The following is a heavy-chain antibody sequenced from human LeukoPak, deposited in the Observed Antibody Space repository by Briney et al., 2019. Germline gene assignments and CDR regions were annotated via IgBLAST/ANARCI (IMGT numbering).Heavy chain of an antibody. Sequence: PGGSLRLSCAASGFTVSSNYMSWVRQAPGKGLEWVSVIYSGGSTYYADSVKGRFTISRDNSKNTLYLQMNSLRAEDTAVYYCASAYCGGDCYDAFDIWGQGTMVTVSS. CDR1: GFTVSSNY. D-gene: IGHD2-21*02. CDR2: IYSGGST. V-gene: IGHV3-66*01. CDR3: ASAYCGGDCYDAFDI. J-gene: IGHJ3*02.